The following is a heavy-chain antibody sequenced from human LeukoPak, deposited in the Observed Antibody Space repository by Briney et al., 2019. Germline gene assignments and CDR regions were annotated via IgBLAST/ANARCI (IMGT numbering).Heavy chain of an antibody. CDR2: ISSSSSYI. CDR3: ARAGRFGYCDSKGAFDI. CDR1: GFSISSSA. Sequence: GGSLRLSCAASGFSISSSAMNWVRQAPGEGLEWVSSISSSSSYIYYADSVKGRFTISRDNAKNSLYLQMNSLRAEDTAVYYCARAGRFGYCDSKGAFDIWGQGTMVTVSS. D-gene: IGHD3-22*01. V-gene: IGHV3-21*01. J-gene: IGHJ3*02.